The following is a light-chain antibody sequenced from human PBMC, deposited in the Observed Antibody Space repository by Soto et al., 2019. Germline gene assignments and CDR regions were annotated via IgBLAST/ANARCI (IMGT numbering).Light chain of an antibody. CDR1: HSVSSSY. CDR3: QHYGRLPPIT. J-gene: IGKJ5*01. Sequence: EIVLTQSPGTLSLSPGERATLSCRASHSVSSSYLAWYQQKPGQAPRLLIYGASSRATGIPDRFSGSGSGTDFTLTISRLEPDDFAVHYCQHYGRLPPITFGRGTRLEIK. CDR2: GAS. V-gene: IGKV3-20*01.